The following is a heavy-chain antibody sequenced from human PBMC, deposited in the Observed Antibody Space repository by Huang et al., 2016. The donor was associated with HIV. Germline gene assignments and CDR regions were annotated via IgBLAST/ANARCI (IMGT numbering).Heavy chain of an antibody. J-gene: IGHJ4*02. CDR1: GVTFSSYA. Sequence: QERLVESGGGVVQPGRSLRRCCAASGVTFSSYAMHWVRQAPGKGRGVVAVCSYDGIKQHYLDSVNGRFTISRDNSKKMLYLQMNSLRMGDTAVYYCARGSAGVLWFGEMWGQGTLVTVSS. V-gene: IGHV3-30*01. CDR3: ARGSAGVLWFGEM. CDR2: CSYDGIKQ. D-gene: IGHD3-10*01.